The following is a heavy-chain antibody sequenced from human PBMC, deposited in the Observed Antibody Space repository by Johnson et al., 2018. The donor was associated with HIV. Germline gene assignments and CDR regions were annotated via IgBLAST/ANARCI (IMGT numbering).Heavy chain of an antibody. CDR2: IRYDGSNK. D-gene: IGHD6-19*01. V-gene: IGHV3-30*02. Sequence: QVQLVESGGGLVKPGRSLRLSCAASGFTFNTYWMTWVRQAPGKGLEWVAFIRYDGSNKYYADSVKGRFTISRDNSKNTLYLQMNSLRAEDTAVYYCAREPGLVAAFDIWGQGTMVTVSS. J-gene: IGHJ3*02. CDR3: AREPGLVAAFDI. CDR1: GFTFNTYW.